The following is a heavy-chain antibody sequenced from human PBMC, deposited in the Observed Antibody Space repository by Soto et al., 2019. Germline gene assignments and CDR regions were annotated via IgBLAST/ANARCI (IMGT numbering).Heavy chain of an antibody. Sequence: QVQLVQSGAEVKKPGASVKVSCKASGYSFISHQMHWVRQAPGQVPEWMGIINPSGGGTSYAQKFQGRVTMTSDTSTSTVYMELSSLRSEDTAVYYCARPPNNDFWHGYLSYWGQGTLVTVSP. CDR3: ARPPNNDFWHGYLSY. CDR1: GYSFISHQ. CDR2: INPSGGGT. D-gene: IGHD3-3*01. J-gene: IGHJ4*02. V-gene: IGHV1-46*01.